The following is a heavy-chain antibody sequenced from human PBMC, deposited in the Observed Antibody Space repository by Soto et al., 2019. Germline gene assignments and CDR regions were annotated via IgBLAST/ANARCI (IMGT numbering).Heavy chain of an antibody. J-gene: IGHJ4*02. CDR1: GGSISSYY. CDR2: IYYSGST. CDR3: ARHEAAPFDY. D-gene: IGHD6-25*01. Sequence: PSETLSLTCTVSGGSISSYYWSWIRQPPGKGLEWIGYIYYSGSTNYNPSLKSRVTISVDTSKNQFSLKLSSVTAADTAVYYCARHEAAPFDYWCQGTLVTVSS. V-gene: IGHV4-59*08.